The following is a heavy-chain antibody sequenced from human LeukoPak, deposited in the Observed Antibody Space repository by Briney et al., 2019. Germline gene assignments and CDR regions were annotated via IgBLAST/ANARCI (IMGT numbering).Heavy chain of an antibody. CDR1: GFTFSSYW. V-gene: IGHV3-74*01. D-gene: IGHD3-16*01. CDR2: TNSDGSST. J-gene: IGHJ6*02. CDR3: ARPKGLALYGMDV. Sequence: PGGSLRLSCAASGFTFSSYWMHWVRQAPGKGLVWVSRTNSDGSSTSYADPVKGRFTISRDNAKNTLYLQMNSLRAEDTAVYYCARPKGLALYGMDVWGQGTTVTVSS.